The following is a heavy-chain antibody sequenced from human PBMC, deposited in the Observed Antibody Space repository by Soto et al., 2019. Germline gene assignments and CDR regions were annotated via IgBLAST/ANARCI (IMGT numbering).Heavy chain of an antibody. D-gene: IGHD1-7*01. Sequence: SETLSLTCAVSGGSISSSNWWSWVRQPPGKGLEWIGEIYHSGSTNYNPSLKSRVTISVDKSKNQFSLKLSSVTAADTAVYYCAIKVYNWNYGAFDIWGQGTMVTVSS. V-gene: IGHV4-4*02. CDR1: GGSISSSNW. CDR3: AIKVYNWNYGAFDI. CDR2: IYHSGST. J-gene: IGHJ3*02.